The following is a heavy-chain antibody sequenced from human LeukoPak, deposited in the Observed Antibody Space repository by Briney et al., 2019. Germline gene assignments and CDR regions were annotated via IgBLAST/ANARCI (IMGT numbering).Heavy chain of an antibody. CDR3: ARGRGFDS. V-gene: IGHV3-7*01. Sequence: GGSLRLSCAASGFTFSSYWMSWVRQAPGKGLEWVAYIRPDGNEKFYMDSVKGRSTISRDNAKNSLYLQMDSLRVDDTAVYYCARGRGFDSWGQGALVTISS. CDR1: GFTFSSYW. J-gene: IGHJ4*02. CDR2: IRPDGNEK.